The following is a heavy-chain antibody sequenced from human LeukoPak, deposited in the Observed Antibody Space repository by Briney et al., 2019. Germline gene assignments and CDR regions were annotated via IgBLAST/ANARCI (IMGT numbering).Heavy chain of an antibody. Sequence: GASVKVSCKASGYSFSGHYMHWVRQAPGQGLEWMGRINPNSGGTNYAQKFQGRVTMTRDTSISTAYMELIRLRNDDTAVYYCARGAIIISMATADYWGQGTLVTVSS. CDR3: ARGAIIISMATADY. CDR1: GYSFSGHY. CDR2: INPNSGGT. D-gene: IGHD5-24*01. J-gene: IGHJ4*02. V-gene: IGHV1-2*06.